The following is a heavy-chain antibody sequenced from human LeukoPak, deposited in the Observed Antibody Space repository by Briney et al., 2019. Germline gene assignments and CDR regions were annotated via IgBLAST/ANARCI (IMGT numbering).Heavy chain of an antibody. J-gene: IGHJ4*02. CDR1: GGTFSSYA. CDR3: ARRVVTAFSPSPFDY. Sequence: ASVKVSCKASGGTFSSYAISWVRQAPGQGLEWMGRIIPILGIANYAQKFQGRVTITADKSTSTAYMELSSLRSEDTAVYYCARRVVTAFSPSPFDYWGQGTLVTVSS. D-gene: IGHD2-21*02. CDR2: IIPILGIA. V-gene: IGHV1-69*04.